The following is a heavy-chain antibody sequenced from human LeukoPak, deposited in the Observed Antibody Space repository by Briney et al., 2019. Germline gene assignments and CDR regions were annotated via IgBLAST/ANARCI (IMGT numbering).Heavy chain of an antibody. V-gene: IGHV3-30*02. CDR2: IRYDGGNK. D-gene: IGHD5-12*01. Sequence: PGGSLRLSCAASGFTFSSYGRHWVRQARGKGLEWVAFIRYDGGNKYYADSVKGRFTISRDNSKNTLYLQMNSLRAEDTAVYDCAKAGLRYWLPPASNMDVECKGTTITV. CDR1: GFTFSSYG. CDR3: AKAGLRYWLPPASNMDV. J-gene: IGHJ6*03.